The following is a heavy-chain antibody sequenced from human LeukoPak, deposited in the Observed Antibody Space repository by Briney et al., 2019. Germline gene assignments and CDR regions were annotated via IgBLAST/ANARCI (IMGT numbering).Heavy chain of an antibody. J-gene: IGHJ6*03. CDR1: GGSISSSSYY. Sequence: PSETLSLTCTVSGGSISSSSYYWGWIRQPPGKGLEWIGSIYYSGSTYYNPSPKSRVTISVDTSKNQFSLKLSSVTAADTAVYYCARHGFSGSYPFYYYYYYMDVWGKGTTVTVSS. CDR2: IYYSGST. D-gene: IGHD1-26*01. V-gene: IGHV4-39*01. CDR3: ARHGFSGSYPFYYYYYYMDV.